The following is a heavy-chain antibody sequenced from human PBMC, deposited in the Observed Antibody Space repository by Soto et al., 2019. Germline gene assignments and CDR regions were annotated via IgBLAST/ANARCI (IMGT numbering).Heavy chain of an antibody. Sequence: QVQLQQWGAGLLKPSETLSLTCAVYGGSFSGYYWSWIRQPPGKGLEWIGEINHSGSTNYNPSLKSRVTISVDTSKNQFCLKLSSVTAADTAVYYCARVWLRYFDRYNWFDPWGQGTLVTVSS. CDR1: GGSFSGYY. J-gene: IGHJ5*02. V-gene: IGHV4-34*01. D-gene: IGHD3-9*01. CDR2: INHSGST. CDR3: ARVWLRYFDRYNWFDP.